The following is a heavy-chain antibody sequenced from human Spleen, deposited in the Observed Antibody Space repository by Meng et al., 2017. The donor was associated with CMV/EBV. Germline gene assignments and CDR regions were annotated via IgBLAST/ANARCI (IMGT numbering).Heavy chain of an antibody. CDR1: GGSISSSSYY. V-gene: IGHV4-39*07. CDR2: IYYSGST. CDR3: ARDAYRPFDY. Sequence: SETLSLTCTVSGGSISSSSYYWGWIRQPPGKGLEWIGSIYYSGSTYYNPSLKSRVTISVDTSKNQFCLKLSSVTAADTAVYYCARDAYRPFDYWGQGTLVTVSS. J-gene: IGHJ4*02. D-gene: IGHD3-16*02.